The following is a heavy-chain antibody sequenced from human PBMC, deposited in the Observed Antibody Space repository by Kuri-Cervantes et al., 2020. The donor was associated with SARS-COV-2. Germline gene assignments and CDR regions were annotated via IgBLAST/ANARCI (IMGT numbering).Heavy chain of an antibody. CDR1: GYTFTSYY. CDR2: INPSGGST. Sequence: ASVKVSCKASGYTFTSYYMYWVRQAPGQGLEWMGIINPSGGSTSYAQKFQGRVTMTRDTSTSTVYMELSSLRSEDTAVYYCARERGGWPNWNDVGYGMDVWGQGTTVTVSS. CDR3: ARERGGWPNWNDVGYGMDV. V-gene: IGHV1-46*01. J-gene: IGHJ6*02. D-gene: IGHD1-1*01.